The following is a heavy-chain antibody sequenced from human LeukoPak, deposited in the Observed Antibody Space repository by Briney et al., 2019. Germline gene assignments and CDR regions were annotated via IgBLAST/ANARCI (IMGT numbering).Heavy chain of an antibody. D-gene: IGHD3-22*01. CDR1: GYSFTSYW. CDR3: ARDRTPYYYDSSGGAFDI. Sequence: GESLKISCKGSGYSFTSYWIGWVRQMPGKGLEWMGIIYPGDSDTRYSPSFQGQVTISADKPISTAYLQWSSLKASDTAMYYCARDRTPYYYDSSGGAFDIWGQGTMVTVSS. V-gene: IGHV5-51*04. J-gene: IGHJ3*02. CDR2: IYPGDSDT.